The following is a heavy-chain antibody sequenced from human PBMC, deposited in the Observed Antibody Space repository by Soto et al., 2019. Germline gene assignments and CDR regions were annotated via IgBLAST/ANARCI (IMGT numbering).Heavy chain of an antibody. D-gene: IGHD3-22*01. CDR1: GGTFSSYA. V-gene: IGHV1-46*01. Sequence: ASVKVSCKASGGTFSSYAISWVRQAPGQGLEWMGIINPSGGRTTYAQKFQGRVTVTRDTSTSTFHMELSSLTSEDTAVYYCAGLYHYDSSGYYDYWGQGTLVTVSS. CDR3: AGLYHYDSSGYYDY. CDR2: INPSGGRT. J-gene: IGHJ4*02.